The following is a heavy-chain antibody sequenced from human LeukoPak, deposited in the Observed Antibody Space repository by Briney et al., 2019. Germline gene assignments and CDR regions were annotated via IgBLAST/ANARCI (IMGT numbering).Heavy chain of an antibody. CDR2: INPNSGGT. CDR1: GYTFTGYH. V-gene: IGHV1-2*02. J-gene: IGHJ4*02. D-gene: IGHD4-17*01. Sequence: ASVKVSCKASGYTFTGYHMHWVRQAPGQGLEWMGWINPNSGGTNYAQKFQGRVTMTRDTSISTAYMELSRLRSDDTAVYYCARGKGTVTKFPGDYWGQGTLVTVSS. CDR3: ARGKGTVTKFPGDY.